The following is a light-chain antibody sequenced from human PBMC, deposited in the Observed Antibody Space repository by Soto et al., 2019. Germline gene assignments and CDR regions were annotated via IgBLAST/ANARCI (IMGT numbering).Light chain of an antibody. Sequence: EIVLTQSPATLSLSPGERATLSCRASQSVTSSYLAWYQQKPGQAPRLLIYGASSRATGIPDRFSGSGSGTDFTLTISILEPEDVAVYYCQQDGSSPPTFGQGTKVEIK. CDR2: GAS. V-gene: IGKV3-20*01. J-gene: IGKJ1*01. CDR1: QSVTSSY. CDR3: QQDGSSPPT.